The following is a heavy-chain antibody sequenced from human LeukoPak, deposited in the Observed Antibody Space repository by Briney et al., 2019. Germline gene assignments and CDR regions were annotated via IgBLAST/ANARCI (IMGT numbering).Heavy chain of an antibody. V-gene: IGHV3-64*01. CDR3: ARRWGYCGGDCGPLDY. J-gene: IGHJ4*02. CDR2: ISSNGGST. CDR1: GFTFSSYA. Sequence: GGSLRLSCAASGFTFSSYAMHWVRQAPGKGLEYVSAISSNGGSTYYANSVKGRFTISRDNAKNSLYLQMNSLRAEDTAVYYCARRWGYCGGDCGPLDYWGQGTLVTVSS. D-gene: IGHD2-21*01.